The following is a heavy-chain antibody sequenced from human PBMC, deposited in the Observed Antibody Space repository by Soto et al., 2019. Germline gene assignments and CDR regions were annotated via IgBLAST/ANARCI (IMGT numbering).Heavy chain of an antibody. CDR3: VKDVIGYCSAGNCFPDSYFDY. CDR1: GFTFDDYA. J-gene: IGHJ4*02. Sequence: DVQLLESGGGLVQPGGSVRLSCAASGFTFDDYAMHWVRQAPGKGLEWVSGISWNSGTKGYADSVKGRFTISRDNAKNSLYLQMSGLRAEDTAFYYCVKDVIGYCSAGNCFPDSYFDYWGQGALVTVSS. V-gene: IGHV3-9*01. D-gene: IGHD2-15*01. CDR2: ISWNSGTK.